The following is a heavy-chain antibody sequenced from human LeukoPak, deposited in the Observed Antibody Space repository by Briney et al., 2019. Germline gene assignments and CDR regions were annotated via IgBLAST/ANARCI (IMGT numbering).Heavy chain of an antibody. V-gene: IGHV3-7*01. Sequence: GGSVRLSVAASGFTFSGYRMIWVRQAPGKGLEWVANIKQDGSEKYYVDSVKGRFTISRDNAKNSLYLQMNSLRAEDTAVYYCASHGVVVAAYDFDYWGQGTLVTVSS. CDR2: IKQDGSEK. D-gene: IGHD2-15*01. CDR3: ASHGVVVAAYDFDY. J-gene: IGHJ4*02. CDR1: GFTFSGYR.